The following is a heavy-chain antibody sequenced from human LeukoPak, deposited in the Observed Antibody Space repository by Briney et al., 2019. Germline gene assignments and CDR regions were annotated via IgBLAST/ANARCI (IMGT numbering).Heavy chain of an antibody. CDR1: GDSISSRDYY. CDR3: ARSTYSSSYLPYNWFDP. CDR2: IYYSGNT. J-gene: IGHJ5*02. V-gene: IGHV4-39*07. D-gene: IGHD6-13*01. Sequence: SETLSLTCTVSGDSISSRDYYWGWIRQPPGKGLEWIGSIYYSGNTYYSPSLKSRVTMSVDTSKNQFSLKLSSVTAADTAVYYCARSTYSSSYLPYNWFDPWGQGTLVTVSS.